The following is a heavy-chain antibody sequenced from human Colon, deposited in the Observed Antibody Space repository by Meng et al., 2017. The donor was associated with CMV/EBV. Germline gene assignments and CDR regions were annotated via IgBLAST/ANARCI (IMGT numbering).Heavy chain of an antibody. CDR3: VRDNARVQGNIPILVVPQGFDY. Sequence: GESLKISCAASGFTFSTYDMHWVRQPTGRGLEWVASIVTTGSAVYYADSVKGRFTISRDNAKNSLYLQMSSLSAEDTAVYYCVRDNARVQGNIPILVVPQGFDYWGQGTVVTVSS. CDR1: GFTFSTYD. V-gene: IGHV3-21*01. CDR2: IVTTGSAV. D-gene: IGHD3-22*01. J-gene: IGHJ4*02.